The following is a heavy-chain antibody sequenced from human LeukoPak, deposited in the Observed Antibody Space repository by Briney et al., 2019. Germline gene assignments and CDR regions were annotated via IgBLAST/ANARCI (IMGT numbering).Heavy chain of an antibody. V-gene: IGHV3-48*03. D-gene: IGHD4-17*01. CDR3: ARDSYNGDYVPGYFQH. CDR1: GFTFRSSE. Sequence: GGSLRLSCATSGFTFRSSEMNWVRQAPGMGLEWVSYISGTGNTIYYTDSVKGRFTISRDNAKNSLYLQMNSLRAEDTAVYYCARDSYNGDYVPGYFQHWGQGTLVTVSS. CDR2: ISGTGNTI. J-gene: IGHJ1*01.